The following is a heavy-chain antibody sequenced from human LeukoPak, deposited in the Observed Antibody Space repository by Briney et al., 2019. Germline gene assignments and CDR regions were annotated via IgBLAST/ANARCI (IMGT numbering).Heavy chain of an antibody. V-gene: IGHV5-51*01. CDR3: ARHKDEDYFYYMDV. J-gene: IGHJ6*03. CDR1: GYTFTTYW. CDR2: IHPGDSDV. Sequence: GESLKISCQGFGYTFTTYWIGWGRQMPGKGLEWMGIIHPGDSDVKYSPSFRGQVTISADRAISTAYLRRSSLKASDTATYYCARHKDEDYFYYMDVWGKGTTVTVSS.